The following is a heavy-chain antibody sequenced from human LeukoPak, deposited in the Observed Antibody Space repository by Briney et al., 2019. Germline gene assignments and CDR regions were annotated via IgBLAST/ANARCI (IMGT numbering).Heavy chain of an antibody. CDR2: IRYDGSNK. V-gene: IGHV3-33*01. CDR1: GFTFSSYV. J-gene: IGHJ4*02. D-gene: IGHD3-16*01. CDR3: ARDGGIWYFDY. Sequence: PGGSLRLSCAASGFTFSSYVMHWVRQAPGKGLEWVAVIRYDGSNKYYADSVKGRFTISRDNSKKTLYLQMNSLRAEDTAVYYCARDGGIWYFDYWGQGTLVTVSS.